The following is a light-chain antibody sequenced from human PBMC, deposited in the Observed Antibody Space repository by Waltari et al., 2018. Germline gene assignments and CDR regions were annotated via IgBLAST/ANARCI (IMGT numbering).Light chain of an antibody. CDR2: RDT. CDR1: SYNSGRSH. CDR3: AVWDDILTAWV. V-gene: IGLV1-47*01. J-gene: IGLJ3*02. Sequence: QSVLPQPPSVPGTPAQRVTISVSASSYNSGRSHSDWYQPFPGTAPKLLIYRDTPRPSGVPDRFSGSRSGTSASLAIGALRSVDEADYYCAVWDDILTAWVFGGGTKLTVL.